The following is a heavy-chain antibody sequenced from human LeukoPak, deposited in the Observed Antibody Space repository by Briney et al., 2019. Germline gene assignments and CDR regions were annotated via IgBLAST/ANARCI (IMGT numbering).Heavy chain of an antibody. CDR2: MNPNRGNT. V-gene: IGHV1-8*01. J-gene: IGHJ6*01. D-gene: IGHD5/OR15-5a*01. CDR3: ARGDRNYYYYGMDV. CDR1: GYTPTSYD. Sequence: ASVTASRKASGYTPTSYDINWVRPPTGRVREWMGWMNPNRGNTGYAQKFQGRVTMTRKPSISTAYMELSSLRSEDTAVYYCARGDRNYYYYGMDVSGQGATVTVSS.